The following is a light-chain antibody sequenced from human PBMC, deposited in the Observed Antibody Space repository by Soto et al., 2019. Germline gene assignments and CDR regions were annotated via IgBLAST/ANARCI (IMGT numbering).Light chain of an antibody. CDR3: SSYTSSSTL. CDR1: SSDVGSYNY. J-gene: IGLJ1*01. Sequence: QSALTQPASVSGSPGQSITISCTGTSSDVGSYNYVSSYQQHPGKAPKLMIYEVSDRPSGISSRFSGSKSGNTASLTISGLQTEDEADYYCSSYTSSSTLFGTGTKVTVL. CDR2: EVS. V-gene: IGLV2-14*01.